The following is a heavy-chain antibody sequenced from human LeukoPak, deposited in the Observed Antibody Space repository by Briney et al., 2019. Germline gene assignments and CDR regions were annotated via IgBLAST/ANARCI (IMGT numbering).Heavy chain of an antibody. CDR2: ISSGGSVI. CDR3: ARCYDYFRGSYRLELDY. Sequence: PGGSLRLSCAAAGFTFSSYEMNWVRQAPGKGLEWASYISSGGSVIYYSDSVKGRFTIARDNAKNSLYLQMNSLRAEDTSVYYCARCYDYFRGSYRLELDYWGQGTRVTVSS. J-gene: IGHJ4*02. V-gene: IGHV3-48*03. CDR1: GFTFSSYE. D-gene: IGHD3-16*02.